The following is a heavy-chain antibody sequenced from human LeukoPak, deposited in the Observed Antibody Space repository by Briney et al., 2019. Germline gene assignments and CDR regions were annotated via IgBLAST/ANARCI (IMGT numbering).Heavy chain of an antibody. V-gene: IGHV3-30*04. CDR3: AKYPLESPYGSGSYYHY. CDR1: GFTFSSYA. Sequence: PGGSLRLSCAASGFTFSSYAMHWVRQAPGKGLEWVAVISYDGSNKYYADSVKGRFTISRDNSKNTLYLQMNSLRAEDTAVYYCAKYPLESPYGSGSYYHYWGQGTLVTVSS. D-gene: IGHD3-10*01. J-gene: IGHJ4*02. CDR2: ISYDGSNK.